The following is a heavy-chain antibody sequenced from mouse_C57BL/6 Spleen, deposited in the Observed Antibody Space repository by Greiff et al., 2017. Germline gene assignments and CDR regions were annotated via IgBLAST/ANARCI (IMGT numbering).Heavy chain of an antibody. CDR2: INPNNGGT. V-gene: IGHV1-18*01. D-gene: IGHD1-1*01. Sequence: EVQLQQSGPELVKPGASVKIPCKASGYTFTDYNMDWVKQSHGKSLEWIGDINPNNGGTIYNQKFKGKATLTVDKSSSTAYMELRSLTSEDTAVYYCARGGSRNYGSSSLDYWGQGTTLTVSS. J-gene: IGHJ2*01. CDR3: ARGGSRNYGSSSLDY. CDR1: GYTFTDYN.